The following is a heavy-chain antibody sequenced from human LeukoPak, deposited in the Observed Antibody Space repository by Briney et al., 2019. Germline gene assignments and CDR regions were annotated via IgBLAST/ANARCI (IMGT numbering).Heavy chain of an antibody. CDR2: IYSGGST. Sequence: GGSLRLSCAASGFTVSSNYMSWVRPAPGKGLEWVSVIYSGGSTYYADSVKGRFTISRDNSKNTLYLQMNRLRAEDAAVYYCARLYYYDSSGYPFDYWGQGTLVTVSS. V-gene: IGHV3-66*01. CDR1: GFTVSSNY. CDR3: ARLYYYDSSGYPFDY. J-gene: IGHJ4*02. D-gene: IGHD3-22*01.